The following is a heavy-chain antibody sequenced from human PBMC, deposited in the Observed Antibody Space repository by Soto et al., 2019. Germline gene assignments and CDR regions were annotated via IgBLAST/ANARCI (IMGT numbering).Heavy chain of an antibody. CDR1: GFSLTTGRVG. Sequence: QITLEETGPTLVKPTQTLTLTCTFSGFSLTTGRVGVGWIRQPPGKALEWLAVIHWNDDNHYSPSLKSRLTIPQDPSKNQVVLTLTNMDPVDPATYYCTHRLVGSGQGYWGQGTLVTVSS. V-gene: IGHV2-5*01. J-gene: IGHJ4*02. CDR2: IHWNDDN. CDR3: THRLVGSGQGY. D-gene: IGHD2-15*01.